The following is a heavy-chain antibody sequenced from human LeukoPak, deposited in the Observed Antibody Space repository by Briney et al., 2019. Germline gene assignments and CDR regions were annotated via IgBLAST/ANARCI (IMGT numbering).Heavy chain of an antibody. J-gene: IGHJ4*02. CDR3: ARGFTHDYGDYFDN. CDR1: GFTVSSNY. Sequence: SGGSLRLSCAASGFTVSSNYMSWVRQAPGKGLEWVSVIYSDSGGSTYYADSVKGRFTMSRDNSKNTLYLHMNSLRAEDTAVYYCARGFTHDYGDYFDNWGQGTLVTVSS. D-gene: IGHD4-17*01. CDR2: IYSDSGGST. V-gene: IGHV3-66*01.